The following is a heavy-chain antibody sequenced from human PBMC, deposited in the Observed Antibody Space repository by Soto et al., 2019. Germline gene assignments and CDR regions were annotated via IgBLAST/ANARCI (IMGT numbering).Heavy chain of an antibody. CDR3: ARGGYYDSSGYYPFDY. CDR2: IIPIFGTA. Sequence: ASVKVSCKASGGTFSSYAISWVRQAPGQGLEWMGGIIPIFGTANYAQKFQGRVTITADESTSTAYMELSSLRSEDTAVHYCARGGYYDSSGYYPFDYWGQGTLVTVSS. D-gene: IGHD3-22*01. CDR1: GGTFSSYA. V-gene: IGHV1-69*13. J-gene: IGHJ4*02.